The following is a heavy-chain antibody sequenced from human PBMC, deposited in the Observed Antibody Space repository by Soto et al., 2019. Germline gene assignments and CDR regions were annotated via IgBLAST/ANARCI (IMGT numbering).Heavy chain of an antibody. J-gene: IGHJ4*02. Sequence: GASVKVSCKASGFTFTNSAVQWVRQARGQRLEWIGWIVVGSGSTNYAQKFQERVTITRDMSTTTAYMELSSLRSEDTAVYYCAADKGDSYGYGNYWGQGTLVTVSS. CDR3: AADKGDSYGYGNY. D-gene: IGHD5-18*01. CDR2: IVVGSGST. CDR1: GFTFTNSA. V-gene: IGHV1-58*01.